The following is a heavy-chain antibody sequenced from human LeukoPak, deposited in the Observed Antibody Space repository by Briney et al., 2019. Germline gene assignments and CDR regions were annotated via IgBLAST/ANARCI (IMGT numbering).Heavy chain of an antibody. CDR1: GFTFCSYG. Sequence: GGSLRLSCAASGFTFCSYGMHWVPQAPGKGLEWVAVISYDGSNKYYADSVKGRFTISRDNSKNTLYLQMNRLRAADTAVYYCAKVLKPSPYYDFWSGYYREYYYYGMDVWGQGTTVTVSS. CDR2: ISYDGSNK. CDR3: AKVLKPSPYYDFWSGYYREYYYYGMDV. J-gene: IGHJ6*02. D-gene: IGHD3-3*01. V-gene: IGHV3-30*18.